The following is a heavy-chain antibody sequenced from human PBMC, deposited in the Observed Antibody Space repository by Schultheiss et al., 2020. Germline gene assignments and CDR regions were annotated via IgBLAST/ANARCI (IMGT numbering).Heavy chain of an antibody. CDR1: GGSISSYY. V-gene: IGHV4-34*01. Sequence: SETLSLTCTVSGGSISSYYWSWIRQPPGKGLEWIGEINHSGSTNYNPSLKSRVTISVDTSKNQFSLKLSSVTAADTAVYYCARDGKYFYGMDVWGQGTTVTVSS. CDR2: INHSGST. CDR3: ARDGKYFYGMDV. J-gene: IGHJ6*02.